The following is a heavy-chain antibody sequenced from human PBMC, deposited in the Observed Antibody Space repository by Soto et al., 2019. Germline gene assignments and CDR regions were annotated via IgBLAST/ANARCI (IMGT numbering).Heavy chain of an antibody. Sequence: QVQLQESGPGLVKPSQTLSLTCTVSGGSTSSDNYWSWIRQPPGKGLEWIGHIYYSGNTDHNPSLKSRLAISIDTSKNQFSLQLGSVAAADSAVYFCAREGGESSDGLYYFDSWGQGSLVTVSS. D-gene: IGHD3-16*01. CDR2: IYYSGNT. V-gene: IGHV4-30-4*01. CDR1: GGSTSSDNY. CDR3: AREGGESSDGLYYFDS. J-gene: IGHJ4*02.